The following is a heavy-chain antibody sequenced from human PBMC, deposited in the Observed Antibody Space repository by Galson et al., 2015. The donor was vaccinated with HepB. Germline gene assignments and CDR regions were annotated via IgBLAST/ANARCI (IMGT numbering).Heavy chain of an antibody. CDR3: AREGGDDYGDYDYYYYYGMDV. D-gene: IGHD4-17*01. CDR1: GYTFTSYG. Sequence: VSCKASGYTFTSYGISWVRQAPGQGLEWMGWISAYNGNTNYAQKLQGRVTMTTDTSTSTAYMELRSLRSDDTAVYYCAREGGDDYGDYDYYYYYGMDVWGQGTTVTVSS. CDR2: ISAYNGNT. J-gene: IGHJ6*02. V-gene: IGHV1-18*01.